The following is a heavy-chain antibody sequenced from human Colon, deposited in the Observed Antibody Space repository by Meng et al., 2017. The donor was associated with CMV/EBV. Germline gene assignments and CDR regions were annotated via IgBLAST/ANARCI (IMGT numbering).Heavy chain of an antibody. CDR2: ISGSGGGT. CDR1: GFTFSTYA. CDR3: ASRTHYSSGSYQVY. Sequence: GGSLRLSCAASGFTFSTYAMNWVRQGPGKGLEWVTAISGSGGGTDYADAVKGRFTISRDNSKNTLYLQMNSLRVEDTAVYYCASRTHYSSGSYQVYWGQGTLVTVSS. J-gene: IGHJ4*02. D-gene: IGHD3-10*01. V-gene: IGHV3-23*01.